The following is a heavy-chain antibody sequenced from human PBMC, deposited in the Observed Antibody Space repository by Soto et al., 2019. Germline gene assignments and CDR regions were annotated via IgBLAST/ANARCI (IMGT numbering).Heavy chain of an antibody. CDR2: IYYSGST. J-gene: IGHJ6*03. CDR3: ARVGWGYCSSTSCSYYYYYYMDV. Sequence: SETLSLTCTVSGGSISSYYWSWIRQPPGKGLEWIGYIYYSGSTNYNPSLKSRVTISVDTSKNQFSLKLSSVTAADTAVYYCARVGWGYCSSTSCSYYYYYYMDVWGKGTTVTVSS. CDR1: GGSISSYY. D-gene: IGHD2-2*01. V-gene: IGHV4-59*01.